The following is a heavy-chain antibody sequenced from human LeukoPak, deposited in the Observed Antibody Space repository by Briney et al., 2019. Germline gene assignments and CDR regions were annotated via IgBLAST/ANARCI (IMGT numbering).Heavy chain of an antibody. Sequence: SETLSLTCAVSGDSITSGHYWGWIRQPPGKGLEWIGSIYHSGKTYYNPSPKSRVTISVDTSKNQFSLKLTSVTAADTAVYYCARMRWYYDFWSGYLDGFDVWGQGTMVTVSS. CDR2: IYHSGKT. CDR3: ARMRWYYDFWSGYLDGFDV. D-gene: IGHD3-3*01. V-gene: IGHV4-38-2*01. J-gene: IGHJ3*01. CDR1: GDSITSGHY.